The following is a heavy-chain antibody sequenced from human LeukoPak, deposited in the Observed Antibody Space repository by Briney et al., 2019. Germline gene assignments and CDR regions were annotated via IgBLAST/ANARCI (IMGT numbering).Heavy chain of an antibody. CDR2: IGSSGGSR. V-gene: IGHV3-48*03. CDR1: GFTFSSYE. Sequence: GRSLRLSCIASGFTFSSYEMDWVSRAPGKGLEWVSYIGSSGGSRNYADSVKGRFTTSRDKSQNPLYLQMNSLRAEDTAVYYCAREEGDAFDIWGQGTMVTVSS. J-gene: IGHJ3*02. CDR3: AREEGDAFDI.